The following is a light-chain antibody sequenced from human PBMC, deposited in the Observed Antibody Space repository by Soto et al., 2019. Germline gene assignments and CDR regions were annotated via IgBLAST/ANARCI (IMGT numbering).Light chain of an antibody. V-gene: IGKV3-11*01. Sequence: IVMTQYPATLSVSPGERATLSCRASQSVSSYLAWYQQKPGQAPRLLIYDASKRATGIPARFSGSGFGTDYTLTISSLEPEDFAVYYCQQRSKWRTFGQGTKVDIK. CDR3: QQRSKWRT. J-gene: IGKJ1*01. CDR2: DAS. CDR1: QSVSSY.